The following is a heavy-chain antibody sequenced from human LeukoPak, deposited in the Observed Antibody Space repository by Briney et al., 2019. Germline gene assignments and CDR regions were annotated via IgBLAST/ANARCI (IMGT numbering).Heavy chain of an antibody. V-gene: IGHV1-2*02. J-gene: IGHJ4*02. Sequence: GASVKVSCKASGYTFTAYHMHWVRQAPGQGLEWMGWISPKSGDTGFAQKFQGRVTMTRDTSISTAYLELSRLRSDDTAVYYCVRSGYNWGFDYWGQGTLVTVSS. CDR2: ISPKSGDT. CDR1: GYTFTAYH. CDR3: VRSGYNWGFDY. D-gene: IGHD1-1*01.